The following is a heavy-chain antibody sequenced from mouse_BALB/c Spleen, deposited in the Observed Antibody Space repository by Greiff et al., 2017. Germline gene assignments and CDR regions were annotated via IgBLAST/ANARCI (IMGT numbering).Heavy chain of an antibody. V-gene: IGHV1S81*02. J-gene: IGHJ2*01. CDR2: INPSNGRT. CDR3: ADLPYFDY. Sequence: QVQLKESGAELVKPGASVKLSCKASGYTFTSYWMHWVKQRPGQGLEWIGEINPSNGRTNYNEKFKSKATLTVDKSSSTAYMQLSSLTSEDSAVYYCADLPYFDYWGQGTTLTVSS. CDR1: GYTFTSYW. D-gene: IGHD5-5*01.